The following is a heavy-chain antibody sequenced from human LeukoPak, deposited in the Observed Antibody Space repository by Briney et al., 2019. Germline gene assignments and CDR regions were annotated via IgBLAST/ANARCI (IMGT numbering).Heavy chain of an antibody. Sequence: GGSLRLSCAASGFTFSNYAMSWVRQAPGKGLEWVSLIRGDGTTTYYADSVKGRFTISRDNSKNSLYLQMNSLRTGDTALYYCAKDIGSGWSFDYWGQGTLVTVSS. J-gene: IGHJ4*02. D-gene: IGHD6-19*01. V-gene: IGHV3-43*02. CDR2: IRGDGTTT. CDR3: AKDIGSGWSFDY. CDR1: GFTFSNYA.